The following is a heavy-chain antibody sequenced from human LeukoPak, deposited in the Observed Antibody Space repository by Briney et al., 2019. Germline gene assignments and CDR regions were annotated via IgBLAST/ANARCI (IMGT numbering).Heavy chain of an antibody. CDR3: AREGSMTARPFVSIDY. D-gene: IGHD6-6*01. V-gene: IGHV4-4*07. CDR1: GGSISSYY. CDR2: IYTSGST. J-gene: IGHJ4*02. Sequence: SETLSLTCTVSGGSISSYYWSWIRQPAGKGLEWIGRIYTSGSTNYNPSLKSRVTMSVDTSKNQFSLKLSSVTAADTAVYYCAREGSMTARPFVSIDYWGQGTLVTISS.